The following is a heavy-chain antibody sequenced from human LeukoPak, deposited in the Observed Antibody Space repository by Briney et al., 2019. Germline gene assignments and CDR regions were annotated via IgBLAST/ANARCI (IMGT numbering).Heavy chain of an antibody. CDR2: ISGSGGST. J-gene: IGHJ4*02. CDR3: ARASHLYYFDY. CDR1: GFTFSSYA. Sequence: GGSLRLSCVASGFTFSSYAMSWVRQAPGKGLEWVSAISGSGGSTCYADSVKGRFTISRDNSKNTLYLQMNSLRAEDTAVYYCARASHLYYFDYWGQGTLVTVSS. V-gene: IGHV3-23*01. D-gene: IGHD6-6*01.